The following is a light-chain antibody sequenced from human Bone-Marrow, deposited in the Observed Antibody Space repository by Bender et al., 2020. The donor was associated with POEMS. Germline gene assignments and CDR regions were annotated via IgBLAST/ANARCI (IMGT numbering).Light chain of an antibody. CDR1: SSDVGSFNL. Sequence: HSALTQSASVSGSPGQSITISCTGTSSDVGSFNLVSWYQQLPGKAPKLMIYEVTKRPSGVSYRFSGSKSGNTASLTISGLLAEDEGDYYCCSYAGSHTWVFGGGTKVTV. CDR2: EVT. CDR3: CSYAGSHTWV. J-gene: IGLJ3*02. V-gene: IGLV2-23*02.